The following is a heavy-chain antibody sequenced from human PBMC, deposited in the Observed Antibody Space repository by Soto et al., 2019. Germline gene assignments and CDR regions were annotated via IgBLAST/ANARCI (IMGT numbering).Heavy chain of an antibody. J-gene: IGHJ3*01. CDR2: ISYDGSNK. CDR1: GFTFNGFA. Sequence: QVQLVESGGGVVQPGRSLRLSCATSGFTFNGFAMHWVRQAPGKGLEWVAVISYDGSNKYYADSVKGRFTISRDTSKNTRYLQMNRLKAEDTAVYYCAREGILHAFDFWGQGTMVIVSS. V-gene: IGHV3-30-3*01. CDR3: AREGILHAFDF.